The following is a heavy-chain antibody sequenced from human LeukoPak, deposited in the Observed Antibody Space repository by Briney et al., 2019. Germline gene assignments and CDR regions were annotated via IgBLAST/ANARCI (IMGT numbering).Heavy chain of an antibody. J-gene: IGHJ3*02. Sequence: GGSLRLSCAASGFTFSSYAMSWVRQAPGKGLEWVSAISGSGGSTYYADSVKGRFTISRDNSKNTLYLQMNILSAEDTAVYYCEKDMKRFRYFDWWDAFDIWGQGTMVTVSS. CDR2: ISGSGGST. CDR3: EKDMKRFRYFDWWDAFDI. V-gene: IGHV3-23*01. D-gene: IGHD3-9*01. CDR1: GFTFSSYA.